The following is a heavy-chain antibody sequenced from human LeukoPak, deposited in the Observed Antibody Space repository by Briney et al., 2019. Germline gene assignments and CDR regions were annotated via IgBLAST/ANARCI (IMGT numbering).Heavy chain of an antibody. CDR2: INHSGST. V-gene: IGHV4-34*01. Sequence: PSETLSLTCAVDGGSFSDYYWTWIRQPPGKGLEWIGEINHSGSTNHNPSLKSRVTISVDTSKNQFSLKLRSVTAADTAVYYCARRYSGGGCYNYWGQGTLITVSS. J-gene: IGHJ4*02. CDR3: ARRYSGGGCYNY. D-gene: IGHD2-21*02. CDR1: GGSFSDYY.